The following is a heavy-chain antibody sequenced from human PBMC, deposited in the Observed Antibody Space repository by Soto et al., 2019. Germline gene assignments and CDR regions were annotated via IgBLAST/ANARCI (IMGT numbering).Heavy chain of an antibody. CDR1: GGTFSSYA. CDR2: IIPIFGTA. J-gene: IGHJ3*02. V-gene: IGHV1-69*12. CDR3: ARGGSGSYQQHNDAFDI. D-gene: IGHD1-26*01. Sequence: QVQLVQSGAEVKKPGSSVKVSCKASGGTFSSYAISWVRQAPGQGLEWMGGIIPIFGTANYAQKFQGRVTITADESTSTADMELSSLRSEDTAVYYCARGGSGSYQQHNDAFDIWGQGTMVTVSS.